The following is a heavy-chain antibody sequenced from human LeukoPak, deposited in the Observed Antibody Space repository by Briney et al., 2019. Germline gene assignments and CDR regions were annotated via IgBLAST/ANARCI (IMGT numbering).Heavy chain of an antibody. D-gene: IGHD1-1*01. Sequence: GGSLRLSCSASGFTFSAYAMYWVRQAPGKGLEYVSGIGNNGGSSFYADSVKGRFTISRDNSKNTLYLQMSSLRAEDTAVYYCVKITSVTGGDCWGQGTRLTVSS. CDR3: VKITSVTGGDC. CDR1: GFTFSAYA. J-gene: IGHJ4*02. CDR2: IGNNGGSS. V-gene: IGHV3-64D*09.